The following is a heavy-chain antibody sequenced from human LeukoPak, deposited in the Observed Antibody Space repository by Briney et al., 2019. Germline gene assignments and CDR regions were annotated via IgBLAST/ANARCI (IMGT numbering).Heavy chain of an antibody. CDR2: IWYDGSNK. CDR1: GFTFSSYG. D-gene: IGHD5-24*01. Sequence: GGSLRLSCAASGFTFSSYGMHWVRQAPGKGLEWVAVIWYDGSNKYYADSVKGRFTISRDNSKNTLYLHMNSLRAEDTAVYYCARDEFVVGRDGYNYLPPSTFDYWGQGTLVTVSS. CDR3: ARDEFVVGRDGYNYLPPSTFDY. V-gene: IGHV3-33*01. J-gene: IGHJ4*02.